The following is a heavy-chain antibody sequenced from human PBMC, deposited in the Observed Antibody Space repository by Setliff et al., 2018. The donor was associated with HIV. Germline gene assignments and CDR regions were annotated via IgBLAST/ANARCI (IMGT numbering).Heavy chain of an antibody. CDR3: ARSNSIKGYSYGPDAFDI. D-gene: IGHD5-18*01. Sequence: TSETLSLTCTVSGGSFSTYYWSWIRQPPGKGLEWIGYIFYSGSTSYNPSLKSRVTISVDSSKNQFSLNLTSVTPADTAVYYCARSNSIKGYSYGPDAFDIWGQGTMVTVSS. CDR1: GGSFSTYY. CDR2: IFYSGST. J-gene: IGHJ3*02. V-gene: IGHV4-59*01.